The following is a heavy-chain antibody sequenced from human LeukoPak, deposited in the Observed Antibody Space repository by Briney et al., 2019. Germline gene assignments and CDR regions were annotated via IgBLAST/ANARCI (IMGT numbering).Heavy chain of an antibody. CDR3: ARDFTVVEGLGAFDI. J-gene: IGHJ3*02. CDR2: IIPIFGTA. D-gene: IGHD4-23*01. Sequence: ASVKVSCKASGGTFSSYAISWVRQAPGQGLEWMGGIIPIFGTANYAQKLQGRVTITTDESTSTAYMELSSLRSEDTAVYYCARDFTVVEGLGAFDIWGQGTMVTVSS. CDR1: GGTFSSYA. V-gene: IGHV1-69*05.